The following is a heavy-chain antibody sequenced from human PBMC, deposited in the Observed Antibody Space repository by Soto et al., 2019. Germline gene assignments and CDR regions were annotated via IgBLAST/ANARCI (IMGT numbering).Heavy chain of an antibody. D-gene: IGHD4-17*01. Sequence: QVQLVQSGAEVKKPGASVKVSCKASGYTFTSYGISWVRQAPGQGLEWMGWISAYNGNTNYAQKLQGRVTMTTATTTSTVYRERRSLRSDDTAVYYCARAHYGDYVRRRYVSDYWGQGTLVTVSS. CDR2: ISAYNGNT. CDR1: GYTFTSYG. V-gene: IGHV1-18*01. CDR3: ARAHYGDYVRRRYVSDY. J-gene: IGHJ4*02.